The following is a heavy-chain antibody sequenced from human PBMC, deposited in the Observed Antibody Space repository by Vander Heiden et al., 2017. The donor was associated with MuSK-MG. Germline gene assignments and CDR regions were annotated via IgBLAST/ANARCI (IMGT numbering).Heavy chain of an antibody. D-gene: IGHD5-12*01. J-gene: IGHJ4*02. CDR1: GGSISHGSYY. CDR2: ISHSGNT. CDR3: GCSGYDYILALARRGNYFDY. V-gene: IGHV4-39*02. Sequence: QVQLQESGPGLVKPSETLSLICNVSGGSISHGSYYWGWIRQPPGKGLEWIGTISHSGNTYYNPSLKSRVAISVDTSENHVSLGLSSVTAADTAVYYCGCSGYDYILALARRGNYFDYWGRGALVSVSS.